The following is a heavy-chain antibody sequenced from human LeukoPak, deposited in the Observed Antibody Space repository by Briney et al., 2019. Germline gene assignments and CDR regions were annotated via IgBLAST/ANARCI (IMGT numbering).Heavy chain of an antibody. CDR2: IYYSGST. J-gene: IGHJ4*02. Sequence: PSETLSFTGTVSGGSISSYYWSWIRKPPGKGLEWIGYIYYSGSTNYNPSLKSRVTISVDTSKNQFSLKLSSVTAADTAVYYCARDCRGCPFDYWGQGTLVTVSS. V-gene: IGHV4-59*01. CDR3: ARDCRGCPFDY. CDR1: GGSISSYY. D-gene: IGHD2-2*01.